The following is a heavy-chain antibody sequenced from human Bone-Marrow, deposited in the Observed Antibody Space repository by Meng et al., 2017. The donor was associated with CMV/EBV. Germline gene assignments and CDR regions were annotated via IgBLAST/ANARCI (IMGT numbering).Heavy chain of an antibody. CDR2: IDWDDDK. J-gene: IGHJ6*01. CDR3: ARLQLLGYYYYGMDV. D-gene: IGHD6-6*01. V-gene: IGHV2-70*20. CDR1: GFSLSTSGMC. Sequence: SGPTLVKPTQTLTLTCTFSGFSLSTSGMCVSWVRQPPGKALEWLALIDWDDDKYYSTSLKTRLTISKDTSKNQVVLTMTNMDPVDTATYYCARLQLLGYYYYGMDVWGQGNTVNFAS.